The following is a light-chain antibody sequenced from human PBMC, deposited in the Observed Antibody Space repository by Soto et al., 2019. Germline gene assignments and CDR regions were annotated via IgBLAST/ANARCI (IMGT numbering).Light chain of an antibody. J-gene: IGLJ1*01. CDR3: CSYACTYYG. V-gene: IGLV2-8*01. CDR1: SSDVGRYNS. Sequence: QSALTQPPSASGSPGQSVTISCTGTSSDVGRYNSVSWYQQHPGKAPKIMIYEVNKRPSGVPDRFWGSKSGNTASLTISGLQAEYEAEYHGCSYACTYYGFGTGTKLTVL. CDR2: EVN.